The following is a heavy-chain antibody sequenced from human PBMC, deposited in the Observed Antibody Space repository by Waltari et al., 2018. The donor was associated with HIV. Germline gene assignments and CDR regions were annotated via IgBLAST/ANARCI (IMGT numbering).Heavy chain of an antibody. V-gene: IGHV3-30*04. D-gene: IGHD6-13*01. Sequence: QVQLVESGGGVVQPGRSLRLSCAASGFTFSSYAMHWVRQAPGKGLEWVAVISYDGSNKYYADSVKGRFTISRDNSKNTLYLQMNSLRAEDTAVYYCARSYSRTASFDYWGQGTLVTVSS. CDR1: GFTFSSYA. CDR2: ISYDGSNK. J-gene: IGHJ4*02. CDR3: ARSYSRTASFDY.